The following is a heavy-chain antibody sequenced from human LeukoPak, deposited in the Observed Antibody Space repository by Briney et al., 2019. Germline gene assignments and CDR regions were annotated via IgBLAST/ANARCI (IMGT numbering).Heavy chain of an antibody. Sequence: SVKVSCKASGGTFSSYAISWVRQVPGQGLEWMGRITPILGIANYAQKFQGRVTITADKSTSTAYMELSSLRSEDTAVYYCARPCSSCATDAEYFQHWGQGTLVTVSS. J-gene: IGHJ1*01. CDR3: ARPCSSCATDAEYFQH. V-gene: IGHV1-69*04. CDR2: ITPILGIA. D-gene: IGHD2-15*01. CDR1: GGTFSSYA.